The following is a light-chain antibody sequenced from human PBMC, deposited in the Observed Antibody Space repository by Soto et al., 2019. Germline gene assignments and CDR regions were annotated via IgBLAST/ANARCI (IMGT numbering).Light chain of an antibody. CDR1: QTISNY. J-gene: IGKJ2*01. V-gene: IGKV1-39*01. CDR3: QQSYSTPYT. CDR2: AAS. Sequence: DIPMTQSPSSLSASVGDRVTVTCRASQTISNYFSWYQQKPGKAPKLLIYAASSLRSGVPSRFTGSASGTDFTLTIKSLQPEDLATYDCQQSYSTPYTFGQGTKLEIK.